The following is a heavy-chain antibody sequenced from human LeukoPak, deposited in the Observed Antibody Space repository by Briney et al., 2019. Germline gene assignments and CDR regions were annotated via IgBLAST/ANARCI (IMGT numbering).Heavy chain of an antibody. CDR2: ISYDGSNK. V-gene: IGHV3-30*18. CDR3: AKDPGGLVLYYYDSSGYYYPVY. J-gene: IGHJ4*02. D-gene: IGHD3-22*01. CDR1: GFTFSSYG. Sequence: GGSLRLSCAASGFTFSSYGMHWVRQAPGKGLEWVAVISYDGSNKYYADSVKGRFTISRDNSKNTLYLQMNSLRAEDTAVYYCAKDPGGLVLYYYDSSGYYYPVYWGQGTLVTVSS.